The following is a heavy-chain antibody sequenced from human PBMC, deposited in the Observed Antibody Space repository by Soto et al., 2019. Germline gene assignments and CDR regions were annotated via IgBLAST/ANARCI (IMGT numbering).Heavy chain of an antibody. Sequence: GGSLRLSCAASGFTFSSYWMHWVRQAPGKGLVWVSRINSDGSSTSYADSVKGRFTISRDNAKNTLYLQMNSLRAEDTAVYYCAILPHEWLLGGFGYWGQGTLVTVSS. D-gene: IGHD6-19*01. V-gene: IGHV3-74*01. CDR3: AILPHEWLLGGFGY. CDR2: INSDGSST. CDR1: GFTFSSYW. J-gene: IGHJ4*02.